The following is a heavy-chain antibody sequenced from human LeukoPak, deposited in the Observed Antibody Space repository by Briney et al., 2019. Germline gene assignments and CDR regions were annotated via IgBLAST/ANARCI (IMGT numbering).Heavy chain of an antibody. J-gene: IGHJ4*02. D-gene: IGHD6-13*01. Sequence: GGTLRLSCAASGFTFSSYGMSWVRQAPGKGLKWVSDISASGGSTYYADSVKGRFTISRDNSKKTLHLQMNSLRAEDTAIYYCAKASSAGDSSSWNYWGQGILVTVSS. CDR1: GFTFSSYG. CDR3: AKASSAGDSSSWNY. V-gene: IGHV3-23*01. CDR2: ISASGGST.